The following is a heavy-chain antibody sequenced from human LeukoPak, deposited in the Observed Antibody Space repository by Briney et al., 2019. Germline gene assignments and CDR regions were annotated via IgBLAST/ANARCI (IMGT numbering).Heavy chain of an antibody. V-gene: IGHV4-34*01. D-gene: IGHD6-6*01. CDR3: ASGGGSSDAFDI. J-gene: IGHJ3*02. CDR2: INHSGST. Sequence: SETLSLTCAVYGGSFSGHYWSWIRQPPGKGLEWIGEINHSGSTNYNPSLKSRVTISVDTSKDQFSLKLSSVTAADTAVYYCASGGGSSDAFDIWGQGTMVTVSS. CDR1: GGSFSGHY.